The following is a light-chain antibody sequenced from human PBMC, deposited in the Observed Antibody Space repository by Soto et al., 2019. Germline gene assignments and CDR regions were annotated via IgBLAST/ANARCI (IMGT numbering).Light chain of an antibody. Sequence: QSVLTQPASVSGSPGQSIAISCTGTSSDVGNYNLVSWFQQHPGKAPKLMIYEDSKRPSGVSNRFSGSKSGNTASLTISGLQADDEADYYCCSYADSTTYVFGSGTKLTVL. CDR1: SSDVGNYNL. V-gene: IGLV2-23*01. CDR3: CSYADSTTYV. CDR2: EDS. J-gene: IGLJ1*01.